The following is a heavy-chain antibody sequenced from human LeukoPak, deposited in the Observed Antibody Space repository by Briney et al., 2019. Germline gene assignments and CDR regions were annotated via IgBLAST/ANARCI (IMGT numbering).Heavy chain of an antibody. CDR1: GGTFSSYA. J-gene: IGHJ6*03. CDR2: ISAYNGNT. CDR3: ARARGAVWFGELLPDYYYYMDV. D-gene: IGHD3-10*01. Sequence: VASVKVSCKASGGTFSSYAFSWVRQAPGQGLEWMGWISAYNGNTNYAQKFQGRVTMTRNTSISTAYMELSGLRSEDTAVYYCARARGAVWFGELLPDYYYYMDVWGKGTTVTISS. V-gene: IGHV1-8*01.